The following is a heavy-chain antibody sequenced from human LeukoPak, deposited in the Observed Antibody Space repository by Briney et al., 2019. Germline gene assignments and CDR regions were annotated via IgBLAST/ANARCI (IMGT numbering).Heavy chain of an antibody. D-gene: IGHD1-26*01. J-gene: IGHJ4*02. CDR2: IYTTGRN. CDR3: ARAPAWELLRFDY. CDR1: GDSISSGSYY. V-gene: IGHV4-61*02. Sequence: PSQTLSLTCSVSGDSISSGSYYWRWLRQPAGTGLEWLGRIYTTGRNKYNPSLKSRVTISVYTSKNQFSLRLSSVTAADTAVYYCARAPAWELLRFDYWGQGTLVTVSS.